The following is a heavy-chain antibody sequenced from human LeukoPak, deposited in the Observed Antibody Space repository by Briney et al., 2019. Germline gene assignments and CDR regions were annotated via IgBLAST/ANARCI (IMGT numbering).Heavy chain of an antibody. J-gene: IGHJ4*02. CDR3: AKLSRWAAGTGGDYFDY. D-gene: IGHD6-19*01. Sequence: SETLSLTCTVSGGSISSYYWSWIRQPPGKGLEWIGYIYYSGSTNYNPSLKSRVTISVDTSKNQFSLKLSSETAADTAVYYCAKLSRWAAGTGGDYFDYWGQGTLVTVSS. CDR1: GGSISSYY. V-gene: IGHV4-59*01. CDR2: IYYSGST.